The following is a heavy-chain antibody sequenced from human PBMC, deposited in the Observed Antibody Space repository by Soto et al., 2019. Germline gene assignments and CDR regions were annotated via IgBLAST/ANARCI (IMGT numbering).Heavy chain of an antibody. J-gene: IGHJ6*03. CDR2: INPNSGGT. D-gene: IGHD6-13*01. Sequence: ASVTVSCKASGYTFTGYYRHWVRQAPGQGLEWMGWINPNSGGTNYAQKFQGWVTMTRDTSISTAYMELSRLRSDDTAVYYCARDRFGVAAAGTRDYYMDVWGKGTTVTVSS. CDR3: ARDRFGVAAAGTRDYYMDV. V-gene: IGHV1-2*04. CDR1: GYTFTGYY.